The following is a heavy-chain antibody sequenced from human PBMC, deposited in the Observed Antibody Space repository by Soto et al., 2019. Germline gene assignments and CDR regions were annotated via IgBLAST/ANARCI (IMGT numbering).Heavy chain of an antibody. CDR1: GYTFNTYG. CDR2: INTDSGNP. D-gene: IGHD2-21*02. CDR3: TRKKCIGDCYLFHY. Sequence: ASVKVSCKASGYTFNTYGINWVRQAPGQGLEWMGWINTDSGNPSYAQKFQGRVSMTRDTSSGTAYMEMRSLTSDDTAVYYCTRKKCIGDCYLFHYWGPGTLLTVST. V-gene: IGHV1-18*01. J-gene: IGHJ4*02.